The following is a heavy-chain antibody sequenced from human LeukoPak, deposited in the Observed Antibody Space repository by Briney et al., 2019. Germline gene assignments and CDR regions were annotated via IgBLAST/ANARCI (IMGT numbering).Heavy chain of an antibody. CDR1: GFTFSIYW. CDR2: INSDGSST. CDR3: ARGSGYSSTWYGRGAFDI. J-gene: IGHJ3*02. Sequence: PGGSLRLSCAASGFTFSIYWVHWVRQAPGKGLVWVSSINSDGSSTSCADSVKGRFTISRDNAKNTLYLQMNTLRAEDTAVYYCARGSGYSSTWYGRGAFDIWGQGTMVTVSS. D-gene: IGHD6-13*01. V-gene: IGHV3-74*01.